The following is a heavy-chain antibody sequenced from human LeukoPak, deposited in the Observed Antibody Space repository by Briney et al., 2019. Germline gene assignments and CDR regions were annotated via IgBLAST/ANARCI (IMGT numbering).Heavy chain of an antibody. V-gene: IGHV3-23*01. CDR1: GFTFSSYA. CDR2: ISGSGGST. D-gene: IGHD6-19*01. CDR3: AKDLRQWLVVENWFDP. J-gene: IGHJ5*02. Sequence: RGSLRLSCAASGFTFSSYAMSWVRQAPGKGLEWVSAISGSGGSTYYADSVKGRFTISRDNSKNTLYLQMNSLRAEDTAVYYCAKDLRQWLVVENWFDPWGQGTLVTVSS.